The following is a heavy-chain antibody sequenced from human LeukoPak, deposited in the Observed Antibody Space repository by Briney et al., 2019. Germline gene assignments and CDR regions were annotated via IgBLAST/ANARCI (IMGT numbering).Heavy chain of an antibody. V-gene: IGHV3-30*02. J-gene: IGHJ3*01. CDR2: IRYDGSHK. CDR1: GFSVSTFY. CDR3: ATKAVPRPRLYDAFDF. D-gene: IGHD2-2*02. Sequence: PGGSLRLSCAASGFSVSTFYMSWVRQAPGKGLEWVAFIRYDGSHKYYADSVKGRFTISRDNSKNTLYLQMNSLRAEDTAVYYCATKAVPRPRLYDAFDFWGQGTVVTVSS.